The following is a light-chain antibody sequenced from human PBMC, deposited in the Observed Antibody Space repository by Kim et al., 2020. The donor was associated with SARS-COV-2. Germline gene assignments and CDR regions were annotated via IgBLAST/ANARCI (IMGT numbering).Light chain of an antibody. CDR3: QQYKGYPLT. J-gene: IGKJ4*01. Sequence: DIQMTQSPSTLSASVGDRVTITCRASQSISNWLAWYQQKPGKAPKLLIYKASTLETGVPSRFSGSGSGTEFTLTISSLQPDDFATYYCQQYKGYPLTFGGGTKVDIK. CDR1: QSISNW. CDR2: KAS. V-gene: IGKV1-5*03.